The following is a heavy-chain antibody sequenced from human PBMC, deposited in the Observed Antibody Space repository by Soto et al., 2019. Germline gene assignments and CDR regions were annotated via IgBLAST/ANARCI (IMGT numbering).Heavy chain of an antibody. CDR1: GFTFSNYA. CDR3: AKDSRVTMVRGVIIPPGY. D-gene: IGHD3-10*01. V-gene: IGHV3-23*01. Sequence: GGSLRLSCVASGFTFSNYAMSWVRQAPGKELEWVSAISGSDGSTYYADSVKGRFTISRDNSKNTLYLQMNSLRAEDTAVYYCAKDSRVTMVRGVIIPPGYWGQGTLVTVSS. CDR2: ISGSDGST. J-gene: IGHJ4*02.